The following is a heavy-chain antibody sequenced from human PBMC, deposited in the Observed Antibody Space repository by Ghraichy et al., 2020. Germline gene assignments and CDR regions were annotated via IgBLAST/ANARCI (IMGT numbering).Heavy chain of an antibody. CDR1: GGSIRSESYY. CDR2: IHHSGTV. V-gene: IGHV4-39*01. CDR3: ARGGNGDHYYYYGLDV. D-gene: IGHD3-16*01. Sequence: SETLSLTCTVSGGSIRSESYYWDWIRQSRGKGLEWIGSIHHSGTVYYNPSLKNRVTISVDTSKDQFSLELTSVTAADTAVYYCARGGNGDHYYYYGLDVWGQVTTIIVSS. J-gene: IGHJ6*02.